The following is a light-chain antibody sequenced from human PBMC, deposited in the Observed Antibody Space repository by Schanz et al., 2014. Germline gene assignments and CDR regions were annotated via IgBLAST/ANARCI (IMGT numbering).Light chain of an antibody. CDR2: GSF. Sequence: QSVLTQPPSVSGAPGQTVTISCTGSSSNIGAGYDVHWYQQLPGTAPRLLIYGSFNRPSGIPDRFSGSKSGTSASLAITGLQAEDEADYYCQSYDSSLSAYVVFGGGTKLTV. CDR3: QSYDSSLSAYVV. CDR1: SSNIGAGYD. J-gene: IGLJ2*01. V-gene: IGLV1-40*01.